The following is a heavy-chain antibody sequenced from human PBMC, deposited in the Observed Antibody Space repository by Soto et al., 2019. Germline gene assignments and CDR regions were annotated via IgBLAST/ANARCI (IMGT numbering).Heavy chain of an antibody. CDR2: ISPYNGNT. CDR3: ARGRYSYGKMDSFDY. V-gene: IGHV1-18*01. CDR1: GYTFTSYG. J-gene: IGHJ4*02. Sequence: ASVKVSCKASGYTFTSYGISWVRQAPGQGLEWMGWISPYNGNTNYAQKLQGRVTMTTDTSTSTAYMELRSLRSDDTAVYYCARGRYSYGKMDSFDYWGQGTLVTVSS. D-gene: IGHD5-18*01.